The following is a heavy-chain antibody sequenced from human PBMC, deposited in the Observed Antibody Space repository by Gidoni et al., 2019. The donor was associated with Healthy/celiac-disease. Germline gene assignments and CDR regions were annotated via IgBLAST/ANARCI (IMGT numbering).Heavy chain of an antibody. V-gene: IGHV3-9*01. D-gene: IGHD3-3*01. J-gene: IGHJ4*02. CDR3: AKGPHLGWLLSDYFDY. CDR1: GFTFDAYA. Sequence: EVQLVESGGGLVQPGRSLRLSCAASGFTFDAYAKHWVRQAPGKGLEWVSGISWNSGSIGYADSVKGRFTISRDNAKNSLYLQMNSLRAEDTALYYCAKGPHLGWLLSDYFDYWGQGTLVTVSS. CDR2: ISWNSGSI.